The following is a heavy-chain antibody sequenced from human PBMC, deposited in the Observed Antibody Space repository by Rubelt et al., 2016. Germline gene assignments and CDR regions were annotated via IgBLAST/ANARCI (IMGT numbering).Heavy chain of an antibody. CDR2: ISGSGGST. J-gene: IGHJ4*02. CDR1: GFTFSSYA. D-gene: IGHD5-18*01. CDR3: ARDQYRKEGGLYY. V-gene: IGHV3-23*01. Sequence: EVQLLESGGGLVQPGGSLRLSCAASGFTFSSYAMSWVRQAPGKGLEWVSAISGSGGSTYYADSVKGRFTISRDNAKDTLYLQMNSLRAEDTAVYYCARDQYRKEGGLYYWGQGTLVTVSS.